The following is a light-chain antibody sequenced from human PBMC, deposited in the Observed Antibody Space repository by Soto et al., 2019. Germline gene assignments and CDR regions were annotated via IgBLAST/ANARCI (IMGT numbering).Light chain of an antibody. CDR3: QHYGSWPLT. J-gene: IGKJ4*01. Sequence: ETVLTQSPGTLSLSPGERATLSCRASPSVSSNYLAWYQQKPGQAPRLLVYGASSRATGIPDRFSGSGSETDFTLTISRLEPEDFAVYYCQHYGSWPLTFGGGTKVEIK. CDR2: GAS. CDR1: PSVSSNY. V-gene: IGKV3-20*01.